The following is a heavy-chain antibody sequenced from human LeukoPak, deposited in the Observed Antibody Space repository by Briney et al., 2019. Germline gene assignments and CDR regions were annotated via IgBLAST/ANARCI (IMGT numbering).Heavy chain of an antibody. CDR1: GGSISSGDYY. D-gene: IGHD5-18*01. Sequence: SETLSLTCTVSGGSISSGDYYWSWIRQPPGKGLEWIGYIYYSGSTYYNPSLKSRVTISVDPSKNQFSLKLSSVTAADTAVYYCARVGYSYGSYYFDYWGQGTLVTVSS. J-gene: IGHJ4*02. CDR3: ARVGYSYGSYYFDY. CDR2: IYYSGST. V-gene: IGHV4-30-4*01.